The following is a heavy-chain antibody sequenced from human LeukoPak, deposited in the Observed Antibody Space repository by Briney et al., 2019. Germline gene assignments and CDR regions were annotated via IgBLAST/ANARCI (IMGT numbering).Heavy chain of an antibody. CDR3: ARDGTMVRGGDYYGMDV. CDR2: IYSGGST. D-gene: IGHD3-10*01. J-gene: IGHJ6*04. Sequence: GGSLRLSCAASGFTVSSNYMSWVRQAPGKGLEWVSVIYSGGSTYYADSAKGRFTISRDNSKNTLYLQMNSLRAEDTAVYYCARDGTMVRGGDYYGMDVWGKGTTVTVSS. CDR1: GFTVSSNY. V-gene: IGHV3-53*01.